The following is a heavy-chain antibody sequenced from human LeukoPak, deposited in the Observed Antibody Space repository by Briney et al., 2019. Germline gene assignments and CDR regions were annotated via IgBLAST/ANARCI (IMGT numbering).Heavy chain of an antibody. Sequence: GGSLRLSCAASGFTFSSYEMNWVRQAPGKGLEWVSYISSSGSTIYYADSVKGRFTISRDNAKNSLYLQMNSLRAEDTAVYYRARVSILIVPYYAFDIWGQGTMVTVSS. J-gene: IGHJ3*02. CDR1: GFTFSSYE. V-gene: IGHV3-48*03. D-gene: IGHD2/OR15-2a*01. CDR3: ARVSILIVPYYAFDI. CDR2: ISSSGSTI.